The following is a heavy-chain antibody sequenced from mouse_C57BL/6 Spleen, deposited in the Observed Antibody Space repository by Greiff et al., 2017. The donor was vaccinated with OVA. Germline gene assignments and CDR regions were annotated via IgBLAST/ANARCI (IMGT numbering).Heavy chain of an antibody. Sequence: QVQLQQSGAELAKPGASVKLSCKASGYTFTSYWMHWVQQRPGKGLEWIGYITPSSGYTQYNQKFTNTATLTADKSSSTAYMQLSSLTHEDSAVYYCARLKGDDYDVGYWGQGTTLTVSS. CDR3: ARLKGDDYDVGY. J-gene: IGHJ2*01. CDR1: GYTFTSYW. CDR2: ITPSSGYT. V-gene: IGHV1-7*01. D-gene: IGHD2-4*01.